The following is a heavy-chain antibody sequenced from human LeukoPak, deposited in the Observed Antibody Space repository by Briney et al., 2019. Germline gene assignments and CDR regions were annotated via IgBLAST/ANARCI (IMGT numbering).Heavy chain of an antibody. Sequence: GGSLRLSCAASGFTFSSYAMNWVRQAPGKGLEWVSSISGGDATYYADSVRGRFTISRDNSKNTLYLQMSSLRAEDTAIYYCAHPSTPDYGGLDYWGQGTLVTVSS. D-gene: IGHD4-17*01. V-gene: IGHV3-23*01. CDR3: AHPSTPDYGGLDY. CDR1: GFTFSSYA. J-gene: IGHJ4*02. CDR2: ISGGDAT.